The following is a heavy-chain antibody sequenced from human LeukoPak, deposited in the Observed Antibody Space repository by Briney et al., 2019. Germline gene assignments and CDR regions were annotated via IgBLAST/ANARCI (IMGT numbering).Heavy chain of an antibody. CDR3: ARVGYDILTGYYEYYYYYGMDV. Sequence: SETLSLTCAVYGGSFSGYYCSWIRQPPGKGLEWIGEINHSGSTNYNPSLKSRVTISVDTSKNQFSLKLSSVTAADTAVYYCARVGYDILTGYYEYYYYYGMDVWGQGTTVTVSS. CDR2: INHSGST. J-gene: IGHJ6*02. V-gene: IGHV4-34*01. CDR1: GGSFSGYY. D-gene: IGHD3-9*01.